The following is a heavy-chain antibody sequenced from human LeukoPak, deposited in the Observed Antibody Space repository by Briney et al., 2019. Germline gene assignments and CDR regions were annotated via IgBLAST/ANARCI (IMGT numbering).Heavy chain of an antibody. CDR1: GFTFSSYS. J-gene: IGHJ4*02. Sequence: TGGSLRLSCAASGFTFSSYSMNWVRQAPGKGLEWVSSISSSSSYIYYAESVKGLFTISRENAKNALYLQMNSLRAEDTAVYYCARVTVVRDYWGQGTLVTVSS. D-gene: IGHD4-23*01. V-gene: IGHV3-21*01. CDR2: ISSSSSYI. CDR3: ARVTVVRDY.